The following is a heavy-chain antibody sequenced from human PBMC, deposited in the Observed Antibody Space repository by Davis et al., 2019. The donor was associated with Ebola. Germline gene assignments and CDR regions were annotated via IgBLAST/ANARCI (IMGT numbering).Heavy chain of an antibody. V-gene: IGHV5-51*01. CDR3: ARQPPYCSGGSCSWIDY. CDR2: IYPGDSDT. J-gene: IGHJ4*02. Sequence: GESLKISCTGSGYSFTSYWIGWVRQMPGKGLEWMGIIYPGDSDTRYSPSFQGQVTISADKSISTAYLQWSSLKASDTAMYYCARQPPYCSGGSCSWIDYWGQGTLVTVSS. CDR1: GYSFTSYW. D-gene: IGHD2-15*01.